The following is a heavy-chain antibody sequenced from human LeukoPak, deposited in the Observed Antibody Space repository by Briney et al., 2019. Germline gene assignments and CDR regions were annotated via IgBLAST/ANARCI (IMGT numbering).Heavy chain of an antibody. Sequence: GASVKVSCKASGYTFTSYDINWVRQATGQGLEWMGWVNPNSGNTGYAQKFQGRVTMTRNTSISTAYMELSSLRSEDTAVYYCARRIGYSSGYDYWGQGTLVTVSS. D-gene: IGHD6-19*01. CDR3: ARRIGYSSGYDY. CDR2: VNPNSGNT. J-gene: IGHJ4*02. CDR1: GYTFTSYD. V-gene: IGHV1-8*01.